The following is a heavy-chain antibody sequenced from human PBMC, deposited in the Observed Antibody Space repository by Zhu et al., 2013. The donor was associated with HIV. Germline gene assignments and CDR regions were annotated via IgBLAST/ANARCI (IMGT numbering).Heavy chain of an antibody. CDR3: ARAFGYMGTYYYGMDV. D-gene: IGHD5-18*01. CDR2: MNPNSGNT. V-gene: IGHV1-8*01. Sequence: QVQLVQSGAEVKKPGASVKVSCKASGYTFASYDINWVRQATGQGLEWMGWMNPNSGNTGYAQKFQGRVTMTRNTSISTAYMELSSLRSDDTAVYYCARAFGYMGTYYYGMDVWGQGTNGHRLL. J-gene: IGHJ6*02. CDR1: GYTFASYD.